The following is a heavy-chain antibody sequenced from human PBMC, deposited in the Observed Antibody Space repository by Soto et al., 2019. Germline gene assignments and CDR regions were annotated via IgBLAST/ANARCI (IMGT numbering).Heavy chain of an antibody. CDR1: GGSISSSSYY. V-gene: IGHV4-39*07. D-gene: IGHD3-16*01. CDR3: ARGRLYMYRYFDY. Sequence: SETLSLTCTVSGGSISSSSYYWSWIRQPPGKGLEWIGEINHSGSTNYNPSLKSRVTISVDTSKNQFSLKLSSVTAADTAAYYCARGRLYMYRYFDYWGQGTLVTVSS. CDR2: INHSGST. J-gene: IGHJ4*02.